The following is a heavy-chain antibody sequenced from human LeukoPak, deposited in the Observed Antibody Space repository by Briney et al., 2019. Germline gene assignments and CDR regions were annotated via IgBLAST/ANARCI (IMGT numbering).Heavy chain of an antibody. V-gene: IGHV3-30-3*01. CDR2: ISYDGSNK. J-gene: IGHJ5*02. CDR3: ARDRAPLAWSWFDP. Sequence: PGGSLRLSCAASGFTFSSYAMHWVRQTPGKGLEWVAVISYDGSNKHYADSVKGRFTISRDNSKNTLYLQMNSLRAEDTAVYYCARDRAPLAWSWFDPWGQGTLVTVSS. D-gene: IGHD1-1*01. CDR1: GFTFSSYA.